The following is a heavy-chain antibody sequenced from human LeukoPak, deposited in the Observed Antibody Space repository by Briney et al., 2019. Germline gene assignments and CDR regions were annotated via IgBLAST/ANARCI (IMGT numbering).Heavy chain of an antibody. CDR3: ARITSMYVYDTDV. Sequence: SETLSLTCAVNPGSHRDHYWIWMRQPPGKGLEWIGEIDHSGNTNFNSSLKGRITISVDTSKNQFSLRLTSMAAADSAVYYCARITSMYVYDTDVWGQGTTVTVSS. CDR2: IDHSGNT. D-gene: IGHD3-3*02. V-gene: IGHV4-34*01. J-gene: IGHJ6*02. CDR1: PGSHRDHY.